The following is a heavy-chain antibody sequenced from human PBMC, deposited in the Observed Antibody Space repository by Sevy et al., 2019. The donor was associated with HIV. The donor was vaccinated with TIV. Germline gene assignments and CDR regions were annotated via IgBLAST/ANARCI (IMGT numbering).Heavy chain of an antibody. CDR3: ARGMYLMVYAIDN. CDR2: INPDSGGT. J-gene: IGHJ4*02. V-gene: IGHV1-2*02. Sequence: ASVKVSCKPSGYTFTDYYIHWVRRAPGQGLEWMGWINPDSGGTNYAQKFQGRVTMTTDTSIGTAYMELSRLKSDDTAVYYCARGMYLMVYAIDNWGQGTLVTVSS. CDR1: GYTFTDYY. D-gene: IGHD2-8*01.